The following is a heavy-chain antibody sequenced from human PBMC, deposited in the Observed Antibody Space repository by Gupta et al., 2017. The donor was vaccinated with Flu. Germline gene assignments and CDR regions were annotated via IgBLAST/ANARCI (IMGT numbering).Heavy chain of an antibody. V-gene: IGHV3-21*01. CDR2: ISTGGSYI. J-gene: IGHJ6*02. CDR3: AREKESLVYYDLYGMDV. Sequence: EVQLMESGGGLVKPGGSLRLSCAASGFTFGDYTMNWLRQAPGKGLEWVSSISTGGSYIYYADSVEGRFTISRDNAKNLLFLQMNSLRAGDTAVYYCAREKESLVYYDLYGMDVWGQGTTVTVSS. CDR1: GFTFGDYT.